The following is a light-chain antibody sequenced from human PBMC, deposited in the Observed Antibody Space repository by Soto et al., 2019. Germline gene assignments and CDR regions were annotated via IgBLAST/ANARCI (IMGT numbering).Light chain of an antibody. J-gene: IGKJ5*01. CDR3: QRYNSASGIT. V-gene: IGKV1-27*01. CDR2: AAS. Sequence: DIQMTQSPSSLSASVGDRVTLTCRASQGISNYLAWYQQKPGKVPKLLIYAASTLQSGVTSRFRGSGSGTDFTLTISSLLPEDVATYYCQRYNSASGITFGQGTRLEIK. CDR1: QGISNY.